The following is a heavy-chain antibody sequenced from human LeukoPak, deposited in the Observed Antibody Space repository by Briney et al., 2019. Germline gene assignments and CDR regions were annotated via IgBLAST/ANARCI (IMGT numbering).Heavy chain of an antibody. CDR2: IGTAGDP. CDR1: GFTFSSYD. V-gene: IGHV3-13*05. CDR3: ARGRYTGAFDI. J-gene: IGHJ3*02. Sequence: PGGSLRLSCAASGFTFSSYDMHWVRQAPGKGLEWVSAIGTAGDPYYPGSLKGGFTISRENAKNSLYLQMNSLRAGDTAVYYCARGRYTGAFDIWGQGTMVTVSS. D-gene: IGHD7-27*01.